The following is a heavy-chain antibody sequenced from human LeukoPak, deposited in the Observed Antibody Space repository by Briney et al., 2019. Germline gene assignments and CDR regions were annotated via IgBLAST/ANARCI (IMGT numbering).Heavy chain of an antibody. CDR3: VRRGLSLMDV. CDR1: GFTFSSYE. V-gene: IGHV3-48*03. J-gene: IGHJ6*02. CDR2: ISSSGSTI. D-gene: IGHD2/OR15-2a*01. Sequence: PGGSLRLSCAASGFTFSSYEMNWVRQAPGKGLEWVSYISSSGSTIHYADSVKGRFTISRDNAKNSLYLQMNSLRAEDTAVYYCVRRGLSLMDVWGRGTTVTVS.